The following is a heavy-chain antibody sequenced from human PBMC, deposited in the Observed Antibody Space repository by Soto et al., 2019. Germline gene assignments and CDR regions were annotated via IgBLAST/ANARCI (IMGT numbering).Heavy chain of an antibody. J-gene: IGHJ6*02. CDR3: ARDQGITTFGVYSMYYYGMDV. CDR2: FDPEDGET. D-gene: IGHD3-3*01. CDR1: GYAIAGXS. V-gene: IGHV1-24*01. Sequence: GASVKVSWEVSGYAIAGXSMHWVRQAPGKGLEWMGGFDPEDGETIYAQKFQGRVTMTEDTSTDTAYMELSSLRSDDTAVYYCARDQGITTFGVYSMYYYGMDVWGQGTTVTVS.